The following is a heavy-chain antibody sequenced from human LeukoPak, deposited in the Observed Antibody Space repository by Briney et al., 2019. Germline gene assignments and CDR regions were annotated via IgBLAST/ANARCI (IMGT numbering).Heavy chain of an antibody. V-gene: IGHV4-4*02. CDR3: ARDGVWFLDY. D-gene: IGHD2-21*01. CDR2: IYHSGST. Sequence: WVRQAPGKGLEWIGEIYHSGSTNYNPSLKSRVTISVDKSKNQFSLKLSSVTAADTAVYYCARDGVWFLDYWGQGTLVTVSS. J-gene: IGHJ4*02.